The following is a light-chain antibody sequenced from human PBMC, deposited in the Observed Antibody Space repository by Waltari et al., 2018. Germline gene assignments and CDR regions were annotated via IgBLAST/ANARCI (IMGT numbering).Light chain of an antibody. CDR2: SNN. CDR1: SSNIGSNT. CDR3: AAWDDSLNGFV. V-gene: IGLV1-44*01. Sequence: QSVLTQPPSASRTPGLRVIIACSGSSSNIGSNTVNCYQQLPGTAPKVLVYSNNQRPSGVPARFSGSKSATSASLAISGLQSEDEADYYCAAWDDSLNGFVFGTGTRFTVL. J-gene: IGLJ1*01.